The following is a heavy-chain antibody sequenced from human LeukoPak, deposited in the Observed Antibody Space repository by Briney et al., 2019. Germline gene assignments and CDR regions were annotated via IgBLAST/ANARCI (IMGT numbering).Heavy chain of an antibody. CDR3: ARLFPIAAAGTTYYYYYGMDV. CDR2: INHSGST. CDR1: GEFFSGYY. D-gene: IGHD6-13*01. V-gene: IGHV4-34*01. J-gene: IGHJ6*02. Sequence: SDTLSLTCALYGEFFSGYYWSWIRQPPGKGLEWLGEINHSGSTNYNPSLKSRVTISVDTSKNQFSLKLSSVTAADTAVYYCARLFPIAAAGTTYYYYYGMDVWGQGTTVTVSS.